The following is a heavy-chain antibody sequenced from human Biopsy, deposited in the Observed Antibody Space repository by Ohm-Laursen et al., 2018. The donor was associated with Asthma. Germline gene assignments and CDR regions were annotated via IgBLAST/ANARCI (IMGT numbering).Heavy chain of an antibody. CDR2: VNTGNGDT. V-gene: IGHV1-3*04. CDR1: GFNFISFA. J-gene: IGHJ3*01. CDR3: ARTYYDFLTGQVKDVFGV. D-gene: IGHD3-9*01. Sequence: ASVKVSCKASGFNFISFAIHWVRQAPGQRLEWMGWVNTGNGDTKYSQKFQGRVTITRDTSASTAFMELRSLRSEDTATYYCARTYYDFLTGQVKDVFGVWGQGTMVTVSS.